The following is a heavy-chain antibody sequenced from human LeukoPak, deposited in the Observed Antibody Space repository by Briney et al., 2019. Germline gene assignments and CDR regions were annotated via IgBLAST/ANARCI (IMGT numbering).Heavy chain of an antibody. D-gene: IGHD3-3*01. CDR2: ISAYNGNT. CDR1: GGTFSSYA. J-gene: IGHJ6*03. CDR3: ARRNSYYDFWSGSSHYYYMDV. V-gene: IGHV1-18*01. Sequence: RASVKVSCKASGGTFSSYAISWVRQAPGQGLEWMGWISAYNGNTNYAQKLQGRVTMTTDTSTSTAYMELRSLRSDDTAVYYCARRNSYYDFWSGSSHYYYMDVWGKGTTVTVS.